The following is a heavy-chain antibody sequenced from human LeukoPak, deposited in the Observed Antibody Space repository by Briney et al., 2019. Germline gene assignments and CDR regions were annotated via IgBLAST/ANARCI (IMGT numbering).Heavy chain of an antibody. D-gene: IGHD3-10*01. CDR2: SIPIFRTA. J-gene: IGHJ6*03. CDR1: GGTFSSYA. CDR3: ARGRGTMVRGVSRDYYYYMDV. V-gene: IGHV1-69*13. Sequence: VKVSCKASGGTFSSYAISWVRQAPGQGLEWMGRSIPIFRTANYAQKFQGRVTITTDDSTSTAYMELSSLRSEDTAVYYCARGRGTMVRGVSRDYYYYMDVWGKGTTVTVSS.